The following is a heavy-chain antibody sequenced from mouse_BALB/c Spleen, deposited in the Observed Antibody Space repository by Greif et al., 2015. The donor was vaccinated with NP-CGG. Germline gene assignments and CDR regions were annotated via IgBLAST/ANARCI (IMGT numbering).Heavy chain of an antibody. V-gene: IGHV5-6-3*01. CDR2: ININGGST. CDR3: ARDHSYYAMDY. CDR1: GFTFSSYG. J-gene: IGHJ4*01. Sequence: EVMLVESGGGLVQPGGSLKLSCAASGFTFSSYGMSWVRQTPDKRLELVATININGGSTYYPDSVKGRFTISRDNAKNTLYLQMSSLKSEDTAMYYCARDHSYYAMDYWGQGTSVTVSS.